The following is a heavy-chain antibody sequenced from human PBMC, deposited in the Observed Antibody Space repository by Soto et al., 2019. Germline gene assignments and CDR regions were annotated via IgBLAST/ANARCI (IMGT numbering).Heavy chain of an antibody. J-gene: IGHJ5*02. Sequence: QVQLVQSGAEVKKPGASVKVSCKASGYTFTSYGITWVRQAPGQGLEWMGWISPYNGNTNYAQKFQGRVNMTTDTSTTTAYMELRSLRSDDTAVYYCARGGLGYCSGVSCPQTWFDPWGQGTLVTVSS. V-gene: IGHV1-18*01. CDR3: ARGGLGYCSGVSCPQTWFDP. CDR2: ISPYNGNT. D-gene: IGHD2-15*01. CDR1: GYTFTSYG.